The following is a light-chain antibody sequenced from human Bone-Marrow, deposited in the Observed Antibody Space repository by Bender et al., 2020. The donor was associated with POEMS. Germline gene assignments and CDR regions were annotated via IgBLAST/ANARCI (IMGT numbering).Light chain of an antibody. J-gene: IGLJ3*02. V-gene: IGLV1-51*02. CDR3: GTWDSSLNVWV. CDR1: RFNIGNNY. Sequence: QSVLTQPPSVSAAPGQKVTISCSGTRFNIGNNYVSWYQQLPGAAPKLLIFEINKRPSGIPDRFSGSKSGTSASLGITGLQTGDEADYYCGTWDSSLNVWVFGGGTKLTVL. CDR2: EIN.